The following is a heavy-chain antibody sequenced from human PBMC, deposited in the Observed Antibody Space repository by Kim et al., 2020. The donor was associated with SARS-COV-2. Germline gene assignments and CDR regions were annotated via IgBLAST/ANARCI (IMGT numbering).Heavy chain of an antibody. V-gene: IGHV3-21*01. D-gene: IGHD5-12*01. Sequence: GGSLRLSCAASGFTFSSYSMNWVRQAPGKGLEWVSSISSSSSYIYYADSVKGRFTISRDNAKNSLYLQMNSLRAEDTAVYYCAHPSEGLPPNGYGDRDAFDIWGQGTMVTVSS. CDR2: ISSSSSYI. J-gene: IGHJ3*02. CDR3: AHPSEGLPPNGYGDRDAFDI. CDR1: GFTFSSYS.